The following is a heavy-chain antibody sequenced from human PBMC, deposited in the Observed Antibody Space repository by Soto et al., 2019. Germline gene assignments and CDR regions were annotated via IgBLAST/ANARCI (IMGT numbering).Heavy chain of an antibody. Sequence: QVQLVQSGAEVKKPGSSVEVSCKASGGTFSSYAISWVRQAPGQGLEWMGGIIPIFGTANYAQKFQGRVTITADESTSTAYMELSSLRSEDTAVYYCARGSGSSSHLFYYYGMDVWGQGTTVTVSS. CDR3: ARGSGSSSHLFYYYGMDV. J-gene: IGHJ6*02. D-gene: IGHD6-13*01. V-gene: IGHV1-69*01. CDR2: IIPIFGTA. CDR1: GGTFSSYA.